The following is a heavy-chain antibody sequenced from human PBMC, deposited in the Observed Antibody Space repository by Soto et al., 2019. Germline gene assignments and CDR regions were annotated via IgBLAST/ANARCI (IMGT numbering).Heavy chain of an antibody. CDR1: GASVSTGAYY. Sequence: SETLSLTCTVSGASVSTGAYYWDWVRQRPGRGLEWIGYVYESGYTYYNMSLKRRLTISLDRSNNQFSLGLTSVTAADTPVYYCVRALRHTAMVYPWFDPWCQGTLVTVSS. D-gene: IGHD5-18*01. CDR3: VRALRHTAMVYPWFDP. CDR2: VYESGYT. V-gene: IGHV4-31*03. J-gene: IGHJ5*02.